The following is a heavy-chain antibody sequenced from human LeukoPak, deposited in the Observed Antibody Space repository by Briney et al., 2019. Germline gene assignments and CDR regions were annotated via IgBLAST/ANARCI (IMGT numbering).Heavy chain of an antibody. D-gene: IGHD3-3*01. V-gene: IGHV4-34*01. Sequence: PSETLSLTCAVYGGSFSGYYWSWIRQPPGKGLEWIGEINHSGSTNYNPSLKSRVTISVDTSKNQFSLKLSSVTAADTAVYYCARVLQLAHQLRFLEWDHYYFDYWGQGTLVTVSS. J-gene: IGHJ4*02. CDR3: ARVLQLAHQLRFLEWDHYYFDY. CDR1: GGSFSGYY. CDR2: INHSGST.